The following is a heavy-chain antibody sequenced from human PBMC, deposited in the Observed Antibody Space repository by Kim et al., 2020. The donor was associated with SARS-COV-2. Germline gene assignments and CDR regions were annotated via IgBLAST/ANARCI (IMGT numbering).Heavy chain of an antibody. CDR3: ARDGGAGDDYYYGMDV. J-gene: IGHJ6*02. D-gene: IGHD3-16*01. Sequence: SETLSLTCTVSGGSISSYYWSWIRQPPGKGLEWIGYIYYSGSTNYNPSLKSRVTISVDTSKNQFSLKLSSVTAADTAVYYCARDGGAGDDYYYGMDVWGQGTTVTVSS. V-gene: IGHV4-59*01. CDR2: IYYSGST. CDR1: GGSISSYY.